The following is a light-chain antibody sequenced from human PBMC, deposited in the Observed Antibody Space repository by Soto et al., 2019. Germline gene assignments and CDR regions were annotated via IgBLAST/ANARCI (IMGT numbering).Light chain of an antibody. CDR3: QTGGTGTHVV. CDR2: LNSDGSH. V-gene: IGLV4-69*01. Sequence: QPVLTQSPSASASLGASVKLTCTLSSGHSSYAIAWHQQQPEKGPRYLMKLNSDGSHSKGDGIPDRFSGSSSGAERYLTISSLQSEDEADYYCQTGGTGTHVVFGGGTTLTVL. CDR1: SGHSSYA. J-gene: IGLJ2*01.